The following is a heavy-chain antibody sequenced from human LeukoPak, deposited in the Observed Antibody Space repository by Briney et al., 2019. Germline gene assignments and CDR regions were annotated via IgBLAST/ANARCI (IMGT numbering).Heavy chain of an antibody. D-gene: IGHD6-19*01. CDR2: IYYSWST. CDR1: GGSISSSSYY. Sequence: SETLSLTCTVSGGSISSSSYYWGWIRQPPGKGLEWIGSIYYSWSTYYNPSLKSRVTISVDTSKNQFSLKLSSVTAADTAVYYCARDAPKQWLVLGWFDPWGQGTLVTVPS. J-gene: IGHJ5*01. CDR3: ARDAPKQWLVLGWFDP. V-gene: IGHV4-39*07.